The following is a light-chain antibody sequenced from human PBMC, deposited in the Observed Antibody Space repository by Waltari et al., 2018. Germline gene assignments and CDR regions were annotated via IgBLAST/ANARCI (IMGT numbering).Light chain of an antibody. V-gene: IGLV2-14*03. CDR1: ISDLGGSNY. J-gene: IGLJ3*02. Sequence: QSALTQPAAVSGSPGQAIPISGTGPISDLGGSNYAPGHQQHPGKSPKLLIYDDSNRPSGVPDRFSGSKSGNTASLTISGLLAEDEADYYCSSYRSGSTWVFGGGTKLTVL. CDR2: DDS. CDR3: SSYRSGSTWV.